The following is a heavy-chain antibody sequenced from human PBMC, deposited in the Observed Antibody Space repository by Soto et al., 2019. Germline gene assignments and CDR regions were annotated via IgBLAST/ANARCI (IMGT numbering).Heavy chain of an antibody. D-gene: IGHD1-26*01. CDR2: ISYDGSSN. Sequence: GGSLRLSCAASGFTFSHYSMHWVRQAPGKGLEWVAFISYDGSSNYYADSVKGRFTISRENSKNTLYLQMNSLRAEDTAVYYCARAPKGGARSGSLPEYWGLVTLVTVSS. J-gene: IGHJ4*02. CDR1: GFTFSHYS. V-gene: IGHV3-30-3*01. CDR3: ARAPKGGARSGSLPEY.